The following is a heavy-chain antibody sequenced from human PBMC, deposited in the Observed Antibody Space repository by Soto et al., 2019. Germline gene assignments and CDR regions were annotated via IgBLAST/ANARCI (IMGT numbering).Heavy chain of an antibody. CDR1: GFTFDDYA. CDR3: AKDIGVFTIQAYYGMDV. J-gene: IGHJ6*02. Sequence: PGGSLRLSXAASGFTFDDYAMHWVRQAPGKGLEWVSLISWDGGSTYYADSVKGRFTISRDNSKNSLYLQMNSLRAEDTALYYCAKDIGVFTIQAYYGMDVWGQGTTVTVSS. CDR2: ISWDGGST. D-gene: IGHD3-10*01. V-gene: IGHV3-43D*04.